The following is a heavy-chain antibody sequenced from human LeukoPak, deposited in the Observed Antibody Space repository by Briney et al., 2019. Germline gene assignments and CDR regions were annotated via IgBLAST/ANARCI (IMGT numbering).Heavy chain of an antibody. CDR2: INHSGST. D-gene: IGHD3-10*01. J-gene: IGHJ4*02. Sequence: SETLSLTCAVYGGSFSGYYWSWIRQPPGKGLEWIGEINHSGSTNYNPSLKSRVTISVDTSKNQFSLKLSSVTAADTAVYYCARQYRITMVRGVIDYWGQGTLVTVSS. CDR3: ARQYRITMVRGVIDY. V-gene: IGHV4-34*01. CDR1: GGSFSGYY.